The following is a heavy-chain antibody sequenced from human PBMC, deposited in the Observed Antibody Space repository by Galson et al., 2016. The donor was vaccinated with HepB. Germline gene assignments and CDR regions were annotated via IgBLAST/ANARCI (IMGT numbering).Heavy chain of an antibody. J-gene: IGHJ4*02. Sequence: SLRLSCAASGFTFSSYSMNWVRQAPGKGLEGVAYITSNSYVKWYADAVKGRFTISRDNAKNSWYLQMNSLRDEDTAVYYCARDHLYAIDYWGQGNLVTVSS. CDR3: ARDHLYAIDY. D-gene: IGHD2-8*01. V-gene: IGHV3-48*02. CDR2: ITSNSYVK. CDR1: GFTFSSYS.